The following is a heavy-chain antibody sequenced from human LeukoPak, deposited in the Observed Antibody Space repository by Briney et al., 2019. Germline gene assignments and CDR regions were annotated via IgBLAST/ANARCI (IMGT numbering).Heavy chain of an antibody. CDR2: ISSSSSNI. D-gene: IGHD2-15*01. CDR3: ASACSGGSCYSAY. J-gene: IGHJ4*02. V-gene: IGHV3-11*04. Sequence: GGSLRLSCAASGFTFSDAWMSWVRHAPGKGLEWVSYISSSSSNIYYADSVKGRFTISRDNAKNSLYLQMNSLRAEDTAVYYCASACSGGSCYSAYWGQGTLVTVS. CDR1: GFTFSDAW.